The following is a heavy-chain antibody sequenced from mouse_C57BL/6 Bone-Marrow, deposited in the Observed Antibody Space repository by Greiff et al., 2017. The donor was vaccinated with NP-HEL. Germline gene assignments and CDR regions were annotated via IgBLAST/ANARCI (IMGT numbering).Heavy chain of an antibody. V-gene: IGHV1-82*01. J-gene: IGHJ2*01. CDR3: ARSRTKKGCDY. Sequence: QVQLQQSGPELVKPGASVKISCKASGYAFSSSWMNWVKQRPGKGLEWIGRIYPGDGDTNYNGKFKGKATLTADKSSSTAYMQLSSLTSEDSAVYFCARSRTKKGCDYWGQGTTLTVSS. CDR1: GYAFSSSW. CDR2: IYPGDGDT.